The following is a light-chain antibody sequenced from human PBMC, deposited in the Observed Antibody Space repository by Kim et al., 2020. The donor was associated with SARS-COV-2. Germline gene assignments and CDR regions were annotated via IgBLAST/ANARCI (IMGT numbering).Light chain of an antibody. J-gene: IGLJ2*01. Sequence: QSALTQPRSVSGSPGQSVTISCTGTSSDVGGYNYVSWYQQHPGKAPKLMIYDVSKRPSGVHDRFSGSKSGNTASLTISGLQAEDEADYYCCSYAGSQVVFGGGTQLTVL. CDR3: CSYAGSQVV. CDR2: DVS. V-gene: IGLV2-11*01. CDR1: SSDVGGYNY.